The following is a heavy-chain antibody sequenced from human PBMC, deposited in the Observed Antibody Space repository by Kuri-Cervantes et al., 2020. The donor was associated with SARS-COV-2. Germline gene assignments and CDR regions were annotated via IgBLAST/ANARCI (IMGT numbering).Heavy chain of an antibody. D-gene: IGHD3-22*01. Sequence: GESLKISCAASGFTFSSYAMHWVRQAPGKGLEYVSAISSNGGSTYYANSVKGRFTISRDNSKNTLYLQMNSLRAEDTAVYYCACLVVITTGDYWGQGTLVTVSS. J-gene: IGHJ4*02. V-gene: IGHV3-64*01. CDR3: ACLVVITTGDY. CDR2: ISSNGGST. CDR1: GFTFSSYA.